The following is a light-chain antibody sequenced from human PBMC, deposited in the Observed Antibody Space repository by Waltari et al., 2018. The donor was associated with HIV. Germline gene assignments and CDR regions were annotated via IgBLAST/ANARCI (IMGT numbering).Light chain of an antibody. CDR3: QSADVSSISWV. Sequence: SHELTQPPSVSVSPGHTPRITFSGDSLSKQYSCSYQQKPGQAPVLLIYKDTERPSGIPERFSGSSSGTKVTLTISRVQAEDEADYYCQSADVSSISWVFGRGTKLTVL. J-gene: IGLJ3*02. V-gene: IGLV3-25*03. CDR2: KDT. CDR1: SLSKQY.